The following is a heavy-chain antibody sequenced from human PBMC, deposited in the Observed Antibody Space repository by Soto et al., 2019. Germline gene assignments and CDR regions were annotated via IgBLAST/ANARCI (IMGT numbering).Heavy chain of an antibody. Sequence: QVQLQESGPGLVKPSGTLSLTCAVSGGPISSSNWWSWVRQPPGKWLEWIGEIYHSGSTNYNPSLKSRVTISVDKSKNQFSLKLSSVTAADTAVYYCARVVSRGDDFWSGYYSPAAFDIWGQGTMVTVSS. V-gene: IGHV4-4*02. J-gene: IGHJ3*02. CDR2: IYHSGST. D-gene: IGHD3-3*01. CDR1: GGPISSSNW. CDR3: ARVVSRGDDFWSGYYSPAAFDI.